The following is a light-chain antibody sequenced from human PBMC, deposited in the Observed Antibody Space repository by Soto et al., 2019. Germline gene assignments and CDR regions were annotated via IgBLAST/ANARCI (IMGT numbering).Light chain of an antibody. V-gene: IGKV3-15*01. Sequence: EVVMTQSPATLSVSPGERATLSCRASQSVSSNLAWYQHKPGQTPRLLTYGASSRATGIPARFSGSGSGTEFTLTISSLQSEDFGVYYCQQYNNWPPLTFGGGTKVDIK. CDR1: QSVSSN. CDR3: QQYNNWPPLT. CDR2: GAS. J-gene: IGKJ4*01.